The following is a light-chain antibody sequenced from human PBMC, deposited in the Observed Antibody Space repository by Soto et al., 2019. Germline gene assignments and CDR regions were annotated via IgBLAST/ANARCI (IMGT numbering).Light chain of an antibody. CDR3: QVWDSGASRVAV. J-gene: IGLJ2*01. V-gene: IGLV3-21*02. CDR1: NIGDKS. CDR2: DDY. Sequence: SYELTQPPSVSVAPGQPARLTCGGDNIGDKSVHWYQQKPGQAPVMVVYDDYDRPSGIPERFSGSNSGNTATLTISGVEAGDEADYFCQVWDSGASRVAVFGGGTMLTVL.